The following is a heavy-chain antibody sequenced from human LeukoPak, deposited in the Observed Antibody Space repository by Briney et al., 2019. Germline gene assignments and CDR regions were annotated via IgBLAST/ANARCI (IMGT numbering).Heavy chain of an antibody. D-gene: IGHD3-22*01. J-gene: IGHJ4*02. V-gene: IGHV3-30*02. CDR2: IRYDGSNK. Sequence: GGSLRLSCAASGFTFSSYGMHWVRQAPGKGLEWVAFIRYDGSNKYYADSVKGRFTISRDNSKNTLYLQMNSLRAEDTAVYYCAKKPGHYYDSSGYSREYYFDYWGQGTLVTVSS. CDR3: AKKPGHYYDSSGYSREYYFDY. CDR1: GFTFSSYG.